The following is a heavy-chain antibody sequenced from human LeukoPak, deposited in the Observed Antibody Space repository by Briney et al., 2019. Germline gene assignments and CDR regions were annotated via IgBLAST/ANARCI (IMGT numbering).Heavy chain of an antibody. CDR1: GGSISSHY. CDR2: IHYSGTT. CDR3: VRHLSGDYALLDV. J-gene: IGHJ6*02. D-gene: IGHD4-17*01. V-gene: IGHV4-59*08. Sequence: PSETLSLTCTVSGGSISSHYWSWVRQPPGKGLEWIGYIHYSGTTNYNPSLKSRVSISADTFENQMSLRLSSVTAADTAVYYCVRHLSGDYALLDVWGQGTTVTVSS.